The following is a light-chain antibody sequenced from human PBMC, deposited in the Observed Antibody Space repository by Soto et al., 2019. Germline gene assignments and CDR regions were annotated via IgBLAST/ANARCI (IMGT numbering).Light chain of an antibody. J-gene: IGLJ3*02. CDR2: DSV. V-gene: IGLV1-44*01. CDR1: SSNIGSTS. CDR3: AAWDDSLNAWV. Sequence: QSVLAQPPSASGTPGQRLSISCSGSSSNIGSTSVNWYQHVPGAAPQLLIYDSVYRPSEVPDRFSGSKSGTSASLAISGPRSDDEADYYCAAWDDSLNAWVFGGGTQLTVL.